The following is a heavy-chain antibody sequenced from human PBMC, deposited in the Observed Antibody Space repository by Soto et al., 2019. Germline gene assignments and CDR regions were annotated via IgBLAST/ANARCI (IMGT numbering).Heavy chain of an antibody. CDR3: ATSLAFYDYRRNDRSGF. D-gene: IGHD3-3*01. Sequence: HPGGSLRLSCAASGFTFSNYAMIWVRQAPGKGLEWVSTISGSDGSTFYADSVKGRFTISRDNSKNTLFLQMNSLRAEDTAIYYCATSLAFYDYRRNDRSGFWGQGVLVTVSS. J-gene: IGHJ4*02. CDR1: GFTFSNYA. CDR2: ISGSDGST. V-gene: IGHV3-23*01.